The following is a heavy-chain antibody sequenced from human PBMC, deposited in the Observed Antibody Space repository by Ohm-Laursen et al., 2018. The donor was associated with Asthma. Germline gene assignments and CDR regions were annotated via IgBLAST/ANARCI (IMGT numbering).Heavy chain of an antibody. Sequence: SVKVSCKSLGGTLGTSVIGWVRQAPGQGLEWLGWINTNTGNPTFAQGLTGRFVLSLDTSVSTAYLQISSLKAEDTAVYYCARGITFSDYWGQGTLVTVSS. CDR3: ARGITFSDY. D-gene: IGHD3-16*01. CDR1: GGTLGTSV. CDR2: INTNTGNP. J-gene: IGHJ4*02. V-gene: IGHV7-4-1*02.